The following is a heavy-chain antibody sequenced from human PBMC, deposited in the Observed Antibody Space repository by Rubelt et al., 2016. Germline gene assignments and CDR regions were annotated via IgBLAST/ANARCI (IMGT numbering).Heavy chain of an antibody. CDR3: ARSGIAAAGTLHY. V-gene: IGHV1-46*01. Sequence: GYTFTSYYMHWVRQAPGQGLEWMGIINPSGGSTSYAQKFQGRVTMTRGTSTSTVYMELSSLRSEDTAVYYCARSGIAAAGTLHYWGQGTLVTVSS. D-gene: IGHD6-13*01. J-gene: IGHJ4*02. CDR1: GYTFTSYY. CDR2: INPSGGST.